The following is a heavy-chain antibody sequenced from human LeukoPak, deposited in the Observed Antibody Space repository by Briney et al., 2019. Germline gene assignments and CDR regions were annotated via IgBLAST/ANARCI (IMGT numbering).Heavy chain of an antibody. CDR2: IYSGGST. D-gene: IGHD5-24*01. CDR3: ARSLDGYNEGAIDY. J-gene: IGHJ4*02. V-gene: IGHV3-53*01. Sequence: GGSLRLSCAASGFTVSSNYMSWVRQAPGKGLEWVSVIYSGGSTYYADSVKGRFTISRDNSKNTLYLQMNSLRAEDTAVYYCARSLDGYNEGAIDYWGQGTLVTVSS. CDR1: GFTVSSNY.